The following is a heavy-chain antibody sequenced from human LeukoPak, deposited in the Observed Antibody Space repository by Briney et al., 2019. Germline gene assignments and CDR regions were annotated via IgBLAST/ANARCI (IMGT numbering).Heavy chain of an antibody. V-gene: IGHV3-15*01. CDR1: GFPFSTIW. CDR3: TTGNSLGRDGNYFFDF. J-gene: IGHJ4*02. Sequence: GGSLRLSCAASGFPFSTIWMNWVRQAPGKGLEWVGRIKSKTEGGTMDYAAPVRGRFTISRDDSKNTLYLQMNSLKTEDTAVYYCTTGNSLGRDGNYFFDFWGPGTLVTVSS. D-gene: IGHD1-7*01. CDR2: IKSKTEGGTM.